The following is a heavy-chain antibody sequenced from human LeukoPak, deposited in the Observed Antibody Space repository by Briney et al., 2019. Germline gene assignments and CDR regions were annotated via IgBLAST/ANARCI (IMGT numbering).Heavy chain of an antibody. CDR1: GYTFSDYY. D-gene: IGHD5-12*01. CDR3: ARYLSHYDYFDY. CDR2: INSNTGDT. Sequence: ASVKVSCKASGYTFSDYYMHWVRQAPGQGLEWMGWINSNTGDTDYAQNFQGKVTMTRDTSIDTVYMEIIRLTSDDTALYYCARYLSHYDYFDYWGQGTLVTVSS. J-gene: IGHJ4*02. V-gene: IGHV1-2*02.